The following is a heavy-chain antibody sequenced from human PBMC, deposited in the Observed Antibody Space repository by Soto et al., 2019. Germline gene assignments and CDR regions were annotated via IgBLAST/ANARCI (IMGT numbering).Heavy chain of an antibody. CDR3: VRSYCDSRSYSDY. Sequence: PGGTLRLSCAASGLTLGSYWMSWVRLAPGKGLEWVANIKEDGSEKYCVDSVKGRFTISRDNAQNSLYLQMNSLRAEDTAVYYCVRSYCDSRSYSDYSCQAPLGTRST. CDR2: IKEDGSEK. D-gene: IGHD3-22*01. J-gene: IGHJ4*02. V-gene: IGHV3-7*03. CDR1: GLTLGSYW.